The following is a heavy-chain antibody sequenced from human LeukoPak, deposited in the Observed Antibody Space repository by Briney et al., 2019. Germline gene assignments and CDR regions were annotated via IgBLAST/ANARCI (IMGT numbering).Heavy chain of an antibody. V-gene: IGHV1-2*02. CDR1: GYTFTDYY. J-gene: IGHJ4*02. CDR3: ARVTMVRGVTPFDY. Sequence: GASVKVSCKASGYTFTDYYMHWVRQAPGQGLEWMGWINPNSGGTNYAQKFQGRVTMTRDTSISTAYMELSRLRSDDTAVYYCARVTMVRGVTPFDYWGQGTLVTVSS. D-gene: IGHD3-10*01. CDR2: INPNSGGT.